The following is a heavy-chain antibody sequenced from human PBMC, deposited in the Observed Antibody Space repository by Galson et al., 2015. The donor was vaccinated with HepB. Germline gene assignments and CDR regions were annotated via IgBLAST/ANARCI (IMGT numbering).Heavy chain of an antibody. V-gene: IGHV5-10-1*01. CDR2: IDPSDSYT. CDR3: ARAYGSGSYFSGPVGY. J-gene: IGHJ4*02. D-gene: IGHD3-10*01. Sequence: QSGAEVKKPGESLRISCKGSGYSFTNYWISWVRQMPGKGLEWMGRIDPSDSYTNYSPSFQGHVTISADKSISTAYLQWSSLKASDTAMYYCARAYGSGSYFSGPVGYWGQGTLVTVFS. CDR1: GYSFTNYW.